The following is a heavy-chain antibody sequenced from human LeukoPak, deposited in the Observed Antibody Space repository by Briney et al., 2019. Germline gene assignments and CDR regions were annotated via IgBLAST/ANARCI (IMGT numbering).Heavy chain of an antibody. CDR3: ARGGSGYGDYYYFYGMDV. Sequence: GGSLRLSCAASGFTFSTYSMNWVRQAPGKGLEWVSYISSSSSTIYYGDSVKGRFTTSRDNAKNSLYLQMNSLRDEDTAVYYCARGGSGYGDYYYFYGMDVWGQGTTVTVSS. D-gene: IGHD3-22*01. CDR2: ISSSSSTI. V-gene: IGHV3-48*02. J-gene: IGHJ6*02. CDR1: GFTFSTYS.